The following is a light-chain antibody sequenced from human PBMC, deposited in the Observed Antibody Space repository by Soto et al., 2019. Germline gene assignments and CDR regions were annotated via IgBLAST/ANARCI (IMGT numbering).Light chain of an antibody. J-gene: IGKJ4*01. Sequence: EIVLTQSPDTLSLSPGERATLSCRASQSVSSYLAWYQQKPGQAPRLLIYDASNRATGIPARFSGSGSGTDFTLTISSLEPEDFAVYYCQQRSNWSLTFGGGTKVEIK. CDR3: QQRSNWSLT. CDR1: QSVSSY. CDR2: DAS. V-gene: IGKV3-11*01.